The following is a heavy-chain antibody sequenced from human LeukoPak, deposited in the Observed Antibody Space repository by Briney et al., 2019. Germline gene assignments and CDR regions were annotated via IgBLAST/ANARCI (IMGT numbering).Heavy chain of an antibody. J-gene: IGHJ4*02. V-gene: IGHV4-30-2*01. Sequence: SQTLSLTCTVSGGSISSGGYYWSWIRQPPGKGLEWIGYIYHSGSTYYNPSLKSRVTISVDRSKNQFSLKLSSVTAADTAVYYCARGRDDYDSSDFPLMLYWGQGTLVAVSS. D-gene: IGHD3-22*01. CDR2: IYHSGST. CDR1: GGSISSGGYY. CDR3: ARGRDDYDSSDFPLMLY.